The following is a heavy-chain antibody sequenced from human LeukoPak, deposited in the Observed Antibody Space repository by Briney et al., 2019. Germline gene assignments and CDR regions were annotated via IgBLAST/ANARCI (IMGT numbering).Heavy chain of an antibody. CDR2: INWNGGST. V-gene: IGHV3-20*03. Sequence: WTRQSPGKGLEGDSGINWNGGSTGYAGSVTSRFTISRDNAKNSLYLEMNSLRAEDKALYYCARNFGGGDSSGPYSCGQGTQVPVSS. CDR3: ARNFGGGDSSGPYS. J-gene: IGHJ4*02. D-gene: IGHD3-22*01.